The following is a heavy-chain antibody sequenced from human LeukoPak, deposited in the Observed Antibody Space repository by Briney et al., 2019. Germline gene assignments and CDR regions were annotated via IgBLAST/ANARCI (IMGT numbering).Heavy chain of an antibody. CDR1: GGSISSGGYY. V-gene: IGHV4-31*03. CDR2: IYYSGST. Sequence: PSETLSLTCTVSGGSISSGGYYWSWIRQHPGKGLEWIGYIYYSGSTYYNPSLKSRVTISVDTSKNQFSLKLSSVTAADTAVYYCARLQLVAGAKFDYWGQGTLVTVSS. D-gene: IGHD6-19*01. J-gene: IGHJ4*02. CDR3: ARLQLVAGAKFDY.